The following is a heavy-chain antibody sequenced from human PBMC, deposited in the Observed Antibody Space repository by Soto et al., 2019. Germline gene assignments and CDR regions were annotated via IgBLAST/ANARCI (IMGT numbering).Heavy chain of an antibody. V-gene: IGHV3-30-3*01. CDR3: TREGNGYKYYFDY. CDR2: ISYDGSSK. D-gene: IGHD5-12*01. Sequence: QVQLAESGGGVVQPGRSLRLSCAASGFIFNGYGLHWVRQAPGKGLEWVAMISYDGSSKYYADSVKGRFTISRDNSKNTMYLQMNSLRPEDTAVYYCTREGNGYKYYFDYWGQGTLVTVSS. J-gene: IGHJ4*02. CDR1: GFIFNGYG.